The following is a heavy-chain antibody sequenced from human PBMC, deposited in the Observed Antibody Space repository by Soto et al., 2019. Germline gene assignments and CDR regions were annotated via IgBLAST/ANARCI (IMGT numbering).Heavy chain of an antibody. J-gene: IGHJ6*02. Sequence: PGESLKISCKGSGYSFTSYWIGWVRQMPGKGLEWMGIIYPGDSDTRYSPSFQGQVTISADKSISTAYLQWSSLKASDTAMYYCARQKLEATPYYYYGMDVWGQGTTVTVSS. V-gene: IGHV5-51*01. CDR1: GYSFTSYW. D-gene: IGHD3-3*01. CDR2: IYPGDSDT. CDR3: ARQKLEATPYYYYGMDV.